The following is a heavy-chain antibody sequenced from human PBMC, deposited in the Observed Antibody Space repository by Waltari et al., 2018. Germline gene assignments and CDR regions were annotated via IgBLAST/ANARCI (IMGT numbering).Heavy chain of an antibody. CDR1: GGSISSSSYY. CDR3: ARLGSSGWFYYYGMDV. CDR2: IYYSGST. Sequence: QLQLQESGPGLVKPSETLSLTCTVSGGSISSSSYYWGWIRQPPGKGLEWIGSIYYSGSTYYTPSLKSRVTISVDTSKNQFSLKLSSLTAADTAVYYCARLGSSGWFYYYGMDVWGQGTTVTVSS. V-gene: IGHV4-39*01. J-gene: IGHJ6*02. D-gene: IGHD6-19*01.